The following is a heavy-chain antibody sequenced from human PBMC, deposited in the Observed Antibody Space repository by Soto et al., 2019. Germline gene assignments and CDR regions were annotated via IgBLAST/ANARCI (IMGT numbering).Heavy chain of an antibody. CDR3: ARGRPYQDYGDIFDY. J-gene: IGHJ4*02. Sequence: QVQLVQSGAEVKKPGSSVKVSCKASGVTFSSYASSWVRQAPGQGLEWMGGIIPIFGTANYAQKFHGRVTITADESTSTAYMELSSLRSEYTAVYYCARGRPYQDYGDIFDYWGQGTMVTVSS. V-gene: IGHV1-69*01. CDR2: IIPIFGTA. CDR1: GVTFSSYA. D-gene: IGHD4-17*01.